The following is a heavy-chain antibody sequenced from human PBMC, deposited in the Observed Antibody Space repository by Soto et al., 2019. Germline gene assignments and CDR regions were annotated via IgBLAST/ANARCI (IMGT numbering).Heavy chain of an antibody. Sequence: SETLSLTCTVSGDSISDFYWSWIRQPPGKGLEWIGEINHAGGTLYNPSLKSRVTMSLDTSKNQFSLRLSSVTAADTAIYYCATRITVFGLLIPPFDPWGQGTQVTVSS. J-gene: IGHJ5*02. V-gene: IGHV4-34*01. CDR2: INHAGGT. D-gene: IGHD3-3*01. CDR1: GDSISDFY. CDR3: ATRITVFGLLIPPFDP.